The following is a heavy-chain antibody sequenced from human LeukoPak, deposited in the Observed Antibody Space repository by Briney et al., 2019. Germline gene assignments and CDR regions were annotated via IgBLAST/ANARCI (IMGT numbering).Heavy chain of an antibody. CDR1: GFTFSSYG. Sequence: PGGSLRLSCAASGFTFSSYGMHWVRQAPGKGLEGVAVIWYDGSNKYYADSVKGRFTISRDNSKNTLYLQMNSLRAEDTAVYYCARKPLSYSDYEVDYWGQGTLVTVSS. V-gene: IGHV3-33*01. CDR2: IWYDGSNK. J-gene: IGHJ4*02. D-gene: IGHD4-11*01. CDR3: ARKPLSYSDYEVDY.